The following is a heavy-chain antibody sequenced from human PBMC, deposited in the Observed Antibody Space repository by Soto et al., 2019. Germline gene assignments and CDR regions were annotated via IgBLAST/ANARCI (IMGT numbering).Heavy chain of an antibody. J-gene: IGHJ4*02. CDR3: VKEKNRIFDS. D-gene: IGHD3-10*01. CDR2: ITWDAGAT. V-gene: IGHV3-43*01. Sequence: EVYLVVSGGLVVRPGGSLRLSCAASGFTFNDYTMHWVRQAPGKGLEWVSLITWDAGATFYSDSVKGRFTISRDNSINSLVLQMNSLRTEDSAFYYCVKEKNRIFDSWGQGTLVTVSS. CDR1: GFTFNDYT.